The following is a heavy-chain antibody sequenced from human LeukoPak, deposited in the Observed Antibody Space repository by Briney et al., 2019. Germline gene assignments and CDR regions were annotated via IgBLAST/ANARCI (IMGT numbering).Heavy chain of an antibody. V-gene: IGHV4-4*07. CDR2: IYTSGST. D-gene: IGHD3-9*01. CDR3: ARDDNLTDYFYDY. Sequence: SETLSLTCTVSGGSISSYYWSWLRQPAGKGLEGIGRIYTSGSTNYNPSLKSRVTMSVDTSKNQFSLKLSSVTAADTAVYYCARDDNLTDYFYDYWGQGTLVTVSS. CDR1: GGSISSYY. J-gene: IGHJ4*02.